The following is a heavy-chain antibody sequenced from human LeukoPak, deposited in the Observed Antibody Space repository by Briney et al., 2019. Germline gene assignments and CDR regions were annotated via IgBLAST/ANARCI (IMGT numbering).Heavy chain of an antibody. Sequence: ASVKVSCKASGYTFTSYYMHWVRQAPGQGLEWMGIINPSGGSTSYAQKFQGRVTMTRDMSTSTVYTELSSLRSEDTAVYYCARVRGRYCSGGSCRSEFDYWGQGTLVTVSS. CDR1: GYTFTSYY. V-gene: IGHV1-46*01. D-gene: IGHD2-15*01. J-gene: IGHJ4*02. CDR2: INPSGGST. CDR3: ARVRGRYCSGGSCRSEFDY.